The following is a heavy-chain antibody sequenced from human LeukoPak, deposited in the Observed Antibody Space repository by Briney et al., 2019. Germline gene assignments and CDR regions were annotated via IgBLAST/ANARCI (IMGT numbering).Heavy chain of an antibody. CDR1: GFTFSSYW. J-gene: IGHJ5*02. CDR2: IKQDGSEK. D-gene: IGHD3-10*01. CDR3: VRDLREYDH. Sequence: GGSLRLSCAASGFTFSSYWMSWVRQAPGKGLEWVANIKQDGSEKYYVDSVKGRFTVSRDNAKNTAFLQMSSLTVDDSAVYYCVRDLREYDHWGQGSLAAVSS. V-gene: IGHV3-7*01.